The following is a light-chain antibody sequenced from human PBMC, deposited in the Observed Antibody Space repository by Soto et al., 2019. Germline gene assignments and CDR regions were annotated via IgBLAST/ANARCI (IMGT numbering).Light chain of an antibody. J-gene: IGKJ1*01. Sequence: EIVLTQSPGTLSLSPGERATLSCRSSQSVSSSYLAGYQQKPGQAPRLLIYDASSRATGIPDRFSGSESGTDFTLTISRLEPEDFAVYYCQQYGSSPTFGQGTKVEIK. CDR1: QSVSSSY. CDR3: QQYGSSPT. V-gene: IGKV3-20*01. CDR2: DAS.